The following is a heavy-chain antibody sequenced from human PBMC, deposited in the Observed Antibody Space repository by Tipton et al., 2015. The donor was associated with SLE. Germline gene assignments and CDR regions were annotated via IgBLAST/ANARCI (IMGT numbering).Heavy chain of an antibody. CDR2: IKEDGSEK. J-gene: IGHJ4*02. CDR1: GFTFSIYD. CDR3: ARGKYYFDY. V-gene: IGHV3-7*01. D-gene: IGHD2/OR15-2a*01. Sequence: SLRLSCAASGFTFSIYDLHWVRLAPGKGLEWVANIKEDGSEKHYVDSVKDRLTISRDNAKKSVYLQMNSLRADDTAVYYCARGKYYFDYWGQGALVTVSS.